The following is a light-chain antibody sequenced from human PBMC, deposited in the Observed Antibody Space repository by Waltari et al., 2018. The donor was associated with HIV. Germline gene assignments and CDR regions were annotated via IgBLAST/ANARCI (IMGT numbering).Light chain of an antibody. J-gene: IGLJ2*01. V-gene: IGLV3-21*04. CDR2: YDS. Sequence: YVLTQPPSVSVAQGKTATITCEGDRIGTKRVHRYQQKSGQAPQLIIYYDSDRPSGIPGRFSGSNSGSAATLTISRVEDGDEADYYCEVWDETRNRVVFGGGTKLFAL. CDR1: RIGTKR. CDR3: EVWDETRNRVV.